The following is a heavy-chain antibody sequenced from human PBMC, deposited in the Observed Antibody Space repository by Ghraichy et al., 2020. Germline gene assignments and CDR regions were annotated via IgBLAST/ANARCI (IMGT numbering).Heavy chain of an antibody. CDR1: GFTFSRHW. CDR2: IKSDGSDS. J-gene: IGHJ4*02. CDR3: ARDPYGDYKYGGTDY. Sequence: GSLRLSCPASGFTFSRHWMSWVRQAPGKGLEWVASIKSDGSDSFYLDSVKGRFTISRDNAENSVSLEMTSLRAEDTAIYYCARDPYGDYKYGGTDYWGRGTLVSVSS. D-gene: IGHD4-17*01. V-gene: IGHV3-7*01.